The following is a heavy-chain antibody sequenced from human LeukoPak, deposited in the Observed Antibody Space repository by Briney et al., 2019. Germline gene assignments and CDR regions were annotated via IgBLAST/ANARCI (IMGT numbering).Heavy chain of an antibody. V-gene: IGHV1-2*02. D-gene: IGHD6-25*01. CDR3: AVSIQAASIPAFDY. CDR2: IVPRSGDT. J-gene: IGHJ4*02. CDR1: GYSFTAHH. Sequence: ASVKVSCKSSGYSFTAHHIHWMRQAPGQGLEWVGWIVPRSGDTNYAQRFQGRVTMTRDTSISTVYMELSGLTSDDTAVYYCAVSIQAASIPAFDYWGQGAPVTVSS.